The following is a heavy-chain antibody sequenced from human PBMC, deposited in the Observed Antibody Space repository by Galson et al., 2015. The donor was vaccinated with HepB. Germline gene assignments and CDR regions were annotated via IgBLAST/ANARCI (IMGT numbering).Heavy chain of an antibody. V-gene: IGHV3-21*01. J-gene: IGHJ4*02. CDR1: GFTFSSYS. D-gene: IGHD3-3*01. CDR2: ISSSSSYI. Sequence: SLRLSCAASGFTFSSYSMNWVRQAPGKGLEWVSSISSSSSYIYYADSVKGRFTISRDDAKNSLYLQMNSLRAEDTAVYYCARHYDFWSGYHHLDYWGQGTLVTVSS. CDR3: ARHYDFWSGYHHLDY.